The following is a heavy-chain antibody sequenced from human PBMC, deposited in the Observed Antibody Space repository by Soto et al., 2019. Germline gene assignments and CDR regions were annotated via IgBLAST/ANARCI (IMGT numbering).Heavy chain of an antibody. CDR2: IYWDDDK. CDR1: GFSLNTYGVG. CDR3: ARSSPDQGYFYGVDV. J-gene: IGHJ6*02. V-gene: IGHV2-5*02. Sequence: QITLKESGPALVKPTQTLTLTCTFSGFSLNTYGVGVGWIRQPPGKTLEWLALIYWDDDKRYSPSLKSRLTITKDTSKDQVVLTMTNMDPVDTATSYCARSSPDQGYFYGVDVWGQGTTVTVSS. D-gene: IGHD2-2*01.